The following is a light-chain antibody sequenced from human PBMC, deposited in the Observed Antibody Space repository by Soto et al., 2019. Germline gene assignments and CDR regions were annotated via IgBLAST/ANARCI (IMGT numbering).Light chain of an antibody. J-gene: IGKJ4*01. V-gene: IGKV3-11*01. CDR3: QQRSDRHLT. Sequence: EIVLTQSPATLSLSPGERATLSCRASQSVSSYLAWYQQKPGQAPRLLIYDASNRATGIPARFSGSGSGTEFTLTISSLEPEDFAVYYCQQRSDRHLTFGGGTKVEIK. CDR2: DAS. CDR1: QSVSSY.